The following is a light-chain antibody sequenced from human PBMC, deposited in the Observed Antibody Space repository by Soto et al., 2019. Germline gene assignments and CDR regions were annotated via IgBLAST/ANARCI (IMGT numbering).Light chain of an antibody. CDR2: GAS. CDR1: QSVSSSY. V-gene: IGKV3-20*01. CDR3: QQYHNWPPWT. J-gene: IGKJ1*01. Sequence: EIVLTQSPGTLSLSPGERATLSCRASQSVSSSYLAWYQQKPGQAPRLLIYGASSRATGIPDRFSGSGSGTDFTLTISSLEPEDFAVYFCQQYHNWPPWTFGPGTKV.